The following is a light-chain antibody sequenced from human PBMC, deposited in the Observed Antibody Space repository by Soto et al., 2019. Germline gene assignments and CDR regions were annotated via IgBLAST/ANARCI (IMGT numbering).Light chain of an antibody. Sequence: EIVLTQSPDTLSLSLGERATLSCRASHNINTYLVWYQQKPGQAPRLLIYDASKRATGIPDRFSGSGSGTDFTLTISSLAPEDFALYYCQQRNSWPIAFGGGTKVEIK. J-gene: IGKJ4*01. CDR2: DAS. CDR3: QQRNSWPIA. V-gene: IGKV3-11*01. CDR1: HNINTY.